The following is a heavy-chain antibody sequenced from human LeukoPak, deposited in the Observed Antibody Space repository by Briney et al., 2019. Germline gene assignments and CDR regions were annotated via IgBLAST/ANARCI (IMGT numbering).Heavy chain of an antibody. Sequence: SVKVSCKASGGTFSSYAISWVRQAPGQGLEWMGGIIPIFGTTNYAQKFQGRVTITADESTSTAYMELSSLRSEDTAVYYCATWLNFYDSSGYYPHWGQGTLVTVSS. J-gene: IGHJ4*02. CDR3: ATWLNFYDSSGYYPH. CDR1: GGTFSSYA. D-gene: IGHD3-22*01. V-gene: IGHV1-69*13. CDR2: IIPIFGTT.